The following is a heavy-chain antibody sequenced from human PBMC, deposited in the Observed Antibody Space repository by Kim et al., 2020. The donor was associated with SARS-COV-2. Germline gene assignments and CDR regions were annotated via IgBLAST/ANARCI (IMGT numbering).Heavy chain of an antibody. CDR1: GFTFSSYA. Sequence: GGSLRLSCAASGFTFSSYAMSWVRQAPGKGLEWVSAISGSGGSTYYADSVKGRFTISRDNSKNTLYLQMNSLRAEDTAVYYCAKPHFNSPYDSSVLNWFDPWGQGTLVTVSS. CDR2: ISGSGGST. D-gene: IGHD3-22*01. V-gene: IGHV3-23*01. CDR3: AKPHFNSPYDSSVLNWFDP. J-gene: IGHJ5*02.